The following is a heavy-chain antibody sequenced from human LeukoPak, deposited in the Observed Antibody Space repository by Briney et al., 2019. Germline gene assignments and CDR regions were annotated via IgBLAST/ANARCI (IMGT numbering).Heavy chain of an antibody. CDR1: GFTFSSYA. D-gene: IGHD3-16*01. J-gene: IGHJ4*02. CDR2: ISGSDGST. CDR3: AKDLFGGAARAYFHY. Sequence: GGSLRLSCAASGFTFSSYAMSWVRQAPGKGLEWVSVISGSDGSTYYADSVKGRFITSRDNSKNTLYLQMNSLRAEDTAVYYCAKDLFGGAARAYFHYWGQGTLVTVSS. V-gene: IGHV3-23*01.